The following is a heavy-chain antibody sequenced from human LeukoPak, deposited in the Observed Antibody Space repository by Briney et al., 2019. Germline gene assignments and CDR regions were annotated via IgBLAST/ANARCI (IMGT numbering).Heavy chain of an antibody. CDR2: MNPNSGNT. CDR1: GYTFTSYD. V-gene: IGHV1-8*01. CDR3: ARGLYSSSWYQGLGSYYYYYMDV. J-gene: IGHJ6*03. D-gene: IGHD6-13*01. Sequence: ATVKVSCKASGYTFTSYDINWVRQATGQGLEWMGWMNPNSGNTGYAQKFQGRVTMTRNTSISTAYMELSSLRSEDTAVYYCARGLYSSSWYQGLGSYYYYYMDVWGKGTTVTVSS.